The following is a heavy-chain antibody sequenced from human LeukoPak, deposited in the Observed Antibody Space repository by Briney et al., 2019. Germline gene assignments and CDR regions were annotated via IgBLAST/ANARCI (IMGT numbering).Heavy chain of an antibody. Sequence: SETLSLTCTVSGGSITSGDCYWGWIRQPPGKGLEGIGSIYYSGSTYYNPSLKSRVTISVDTSKNQFSLKLSSVTAADTAVYYCARRYYYDSSGYFDYWGQGTLVTVSS. CDR2: IYYSGST. CDR3: ARRYYYDSSGYFDY. J-gene: IGHJ4*02. V-gene: IGHV4-39*01. CDR1: GGSITSGDCY. D-gene: IGHD3-22*01.